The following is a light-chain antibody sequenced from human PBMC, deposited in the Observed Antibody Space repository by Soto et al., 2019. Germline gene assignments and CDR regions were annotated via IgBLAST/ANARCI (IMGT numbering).Light chain of an antibody. V-gene: IGKV3-20*01. CDR2: GAS. CDR1: QSFQFNY. CDR3: QQSGDSQWT. Sequence: EIVLPQSPGTLSLSPGERATLSFRASQSFQFNYVAWYQQKPGQAPRLLIYGASSRATGIPDRFSGSGSGMDFTLTISGLAPEYFAVYYCQQSGDSQWTFGQGTKVDI. J-gene: IGKJ1*01.